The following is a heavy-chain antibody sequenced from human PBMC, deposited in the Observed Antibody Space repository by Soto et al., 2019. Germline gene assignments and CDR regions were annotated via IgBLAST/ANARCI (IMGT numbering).Heavy chain of an antibody. V-gene: IGHV3-48*01. J-gene: IGHJ4*02. CDR3: ARDYAPLYYYDSSGYYYPDY. Sequence: GGSLRLSCAASGFTFSSYSMNWVRQAPGKGLEWVSYISSSSSTIYYADSVKGRFTISRDNAKNSLYLQMNSLRAEDTAVYYCARDYAPLYYYDSSGYYYPDYWGQGTLVTVSS. CDR2: ISSSSSTI. CDR1: GFTFSSYS. D-gene: IGHD3-22*01.